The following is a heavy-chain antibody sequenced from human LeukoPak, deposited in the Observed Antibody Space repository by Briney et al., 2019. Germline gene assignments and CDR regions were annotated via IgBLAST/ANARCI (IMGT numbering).Heavy chain of an antibody. CDR2: INSDGSST. D-gene: IGHD1-1*01. V-gene: IGHV3-74*01. J-gene: IGHJ4*02. CDR3: TTSDCEY. CDR1: GFTFSSSW. Sequence: GGSLRLSCAASGFTFSSSWMHWVRQAPEKGLVWVSRINSDGSSTSYADSVKGRFTISRDNAKTSLYLQMNSLRAEDTAMYYCTTSDCEYWGQGTLVTVSS.